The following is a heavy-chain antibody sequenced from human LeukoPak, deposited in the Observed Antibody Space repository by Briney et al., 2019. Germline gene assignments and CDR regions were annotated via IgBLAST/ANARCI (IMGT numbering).Heavy chain of an antibody. CDR3: ARGRTGSPIY. J-gene: IGHJ4*02. CDR2: IYSGGST. D-gene: IGHD6-19*01. CDR1: GFTVSSNY. Sequence: GGSLRLSCAASGFTVSSNYMSWVRQAPGKGLEWVSVIYSGGSTYYADSVKGRFTISRDSSKSTLYLQMNSLRAEDTAVYYCARGRTGSPIYWGQGTLVTVSS. V-gene: IGHV3-53*01.